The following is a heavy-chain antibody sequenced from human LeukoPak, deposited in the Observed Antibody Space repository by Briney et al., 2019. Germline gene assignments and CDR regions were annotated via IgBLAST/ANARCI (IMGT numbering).Heavy chain of an antibody. V-gene: IGHV3-64*01. CDR1: GFTFTDYA. CDR2: ISSNGGST. Sequence: GGSLRLSCAASGFTFTDYAMTWVRQAPGKGLEYVSAISSNGGSTYYANSVKGRFTISRDNSKNTLYLQMGSLRAEDMAVYYCARDGVGGGDYYFDYWGQGTLVTVSS. D-gene: IGHD2-21*02. CDR3: ARDGVGGGDYYFDY. J-gene: IGHJ4*02.